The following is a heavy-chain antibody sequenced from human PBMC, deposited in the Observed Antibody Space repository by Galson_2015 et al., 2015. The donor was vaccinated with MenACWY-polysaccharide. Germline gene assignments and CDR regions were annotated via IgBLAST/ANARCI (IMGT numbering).Heavy chain of an antibody. V-gene: IGHV3-9*01. J-gene: IGHJ6*02. CDR3: AKDNSPDYGGNSPPSGYYYYGMDV. CDR2: ISWNSGSI. D-gene: IGHD4-23*01. CDR1: GFTFDDYA. Sequence: SLRLSCAASGFTFDDYAMHWVRQAPGKGLEWVSGISWNSGSIGYADSVKGRFTISRDNAKNSLYLQMNSLRAEDTALYYCAKDNSPDYGGNSPPSGYYYYGMDVWGQGTTVTVSS.